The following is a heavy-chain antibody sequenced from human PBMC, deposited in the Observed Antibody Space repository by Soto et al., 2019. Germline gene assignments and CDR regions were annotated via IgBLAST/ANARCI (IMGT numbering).Heavy chain of an antibody. CDR1: GGSLSSSTHY. Sequence: QLQLQESGPGLVKPSETLSLTCTVSGGSLSSSTHYWGWIRQPPGKGLEWIGSIFYSGSTYYNPSLKSRVTIPVDTSKKQFSLRLSSVTAADTAVYYCARHAFSVARYFDYWGQGTLVTVSS. V-gene: IGHV4-39*01. CDR3: ARHAFSVARYFDY. D-gene: IGHD6-19*01. J-gene: IGHJ4*02. CDR2: IFYSGST.